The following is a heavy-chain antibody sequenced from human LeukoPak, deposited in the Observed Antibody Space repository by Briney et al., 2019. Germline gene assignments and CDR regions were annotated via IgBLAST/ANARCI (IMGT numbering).Heavy chain of an antibody. CDR3: ARDLRDGSSPQGY. CDR1: GFTFRNYW. D-gene: IGHD6-13*01. V-gene: IGHV3-7*01. Sequence: GGSLRLSCAVSGFTFRNYWMSWVRQAPGKGLEWVANIKQDGSEKNYVDSVKGRFTISRDNAKNSLYLQMNSLRVEDTAVYYCARDLRDGSSPQGYWGQGTLVTVSS. J-gene: IGHJ4*02. CDR2: IKQDGSEK.